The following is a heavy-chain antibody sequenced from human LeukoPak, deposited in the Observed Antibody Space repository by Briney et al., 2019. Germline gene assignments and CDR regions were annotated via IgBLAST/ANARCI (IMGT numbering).Heavy chain of an antibody. Sequence: ASVKVSCKASGYTFTGYYMHWVRQAPGQGLEWMGWINPNTGATNYAQKFQGRVTMTRDTSISTAYMKVSSLRSDDTAVYYCASPTMIRGVISDWGQGTLVTVSS. D-gene: IGHD3-10*01. J-gene: IGHJ4*02. CDR3: ASPTMIRGVISD. CDR1: GYTFTGYY. V-gene: IGHV1-2*02. CDR2: INPNTGAT.